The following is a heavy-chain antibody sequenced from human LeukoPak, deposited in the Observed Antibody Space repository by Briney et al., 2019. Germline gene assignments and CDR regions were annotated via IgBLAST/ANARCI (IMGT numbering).Heavy chain of an antibody. J-gene: IGHJ6*02. CDR3: ARCSTSCYLYGMDV. V-gene: IGHV1-2*02. CDR1: GYTFTGYY. D-gene: IGHD2-2*01. Sequence: ASVKVSCKASGYTFTGYYMHWVRQAPGQGLEWMGWINPNSGGTNYAQKFQGRVTMTRDTSISTAYMELSRLRSDDTAVYYCARCSTSCYLYGMDVWGQGTTVTVSS. CDR2: INPNSGGT.